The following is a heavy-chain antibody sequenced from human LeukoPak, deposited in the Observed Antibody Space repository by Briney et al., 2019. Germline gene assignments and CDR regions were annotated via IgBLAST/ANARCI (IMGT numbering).Heavy chain of an antibody. CDR1: GYTFTIYW. D-gene: IGHD1-1*01. V-gene: IGHV5-51*01. J-gene: IGHJ4*02. CDR3: ARPGLEEALFDY. CDR2: IYPGDSDT. Sequence: GESLKISCRGSGYTFTIYWIGWVRQIPGKGLEWMGIIYPGDSDTRYSPSFQGQVTISADKSISTAYLQWSSLKASDTAMYYCARPGLEEALFDYWGQGTLVTVSS.